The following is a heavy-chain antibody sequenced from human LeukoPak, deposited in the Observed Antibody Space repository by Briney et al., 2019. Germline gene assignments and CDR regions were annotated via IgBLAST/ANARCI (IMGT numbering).Heavy chain of an antibody. CDR3: ARLTGTANWFDP. D-gene: IGHD1-20*01. V-gene: IGHV4-39*07. J-gene: IGHJ5*02. Sequence: ASETLSLTCTVSGGSISSSTYYWGWIRQPPGQGLEWTGSIYYRGTTYYNTSLKSRVTISVDTSKNQFSLKLRSVTAADTAVYYCARLTGTANWFDPWGQGTLDTVSS. CDR1: GGSISSSTYY. CDR2: IYYRGTT.